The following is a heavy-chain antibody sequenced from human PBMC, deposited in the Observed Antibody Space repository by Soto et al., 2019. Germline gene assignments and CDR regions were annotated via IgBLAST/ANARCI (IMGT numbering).Heavy chain of an antibody. CDR2: ISYDGNNK. D-gene: IGHD3-22*01. CDR1: GFTFRNYG. V-gene: IGHV3-30*18. CDR3: AKVKSMKTVGDAFDI. Sequence: QVQLVESGGGVVQPGRSLRLSCAASGFTFRNYGMHWVRQAPGKGLEWVAVISYDGNNKYYADSVKGRFTISRDNSENTLYLQMDSLRAEDTAVYYCAKVKSMKTVGDAFDIWGQGTQVTVSS. J-gene: IGHJ3*02.